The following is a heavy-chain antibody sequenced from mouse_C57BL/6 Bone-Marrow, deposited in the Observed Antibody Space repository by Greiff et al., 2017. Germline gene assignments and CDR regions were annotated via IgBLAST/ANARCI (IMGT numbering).Heavy chain of an antibody. V-gene: IGHV1-74*01. Sequence: QVQLQQPGAELVKPGASVKVSCKASGYTFTSYWMHWVKQRPGQGLEWIGRIHPSDSDTNYNQKFKGKATLTVDKSSSTAYMQLSSLTSEDSAVYYCAIECDGYYPRDAMDYWGQGTSVTVSS. J-gene: IGHJ4*01. D-gene: IGHD2-3*01. CDR1: GYTFTSYW. CDR2: IHPSDSDT. CDR3: AIECDGYYPRDAMDY.